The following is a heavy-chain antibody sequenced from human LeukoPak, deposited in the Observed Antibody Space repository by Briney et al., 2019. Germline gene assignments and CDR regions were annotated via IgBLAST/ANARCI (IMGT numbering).Heavy chain of an antibody. CDR2: INHSGST. D-gene: IGHD3-3*01. Sequence: PSETLSLTCAVYGGSFSGYYWSWIRQPPGKGLEWIGEINHSGSTNYNPSLKSRVTISVDTSKNQFSLKLSSVTAADTAVYYCARGGLRFLEWLLQPFDYWGQGTLVTVSS. CDR1: GGSFSGYY. V-gene: IGHV4-34*01. J-gene: IGHJ4*02. CDR3: ARGGLRFLEWLLQPFDY.